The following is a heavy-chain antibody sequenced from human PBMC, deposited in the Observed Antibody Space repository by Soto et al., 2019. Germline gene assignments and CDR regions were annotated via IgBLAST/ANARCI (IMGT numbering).Heavy chain of an antibody. J-gene: IGHJ4*02. CDR1: GFTFSSYA. Sequence: EVQLLESGGGLVQPGGSLRLSCAASGFTFSSYAMSWVRQAPGKGLEWVSAISGSGGSTYYADSVKGRFTISRDNSKNTLYLQMNSLRAEDTAVYYCAKDQRFLSGVDYDYIWGSYRTWTFFDYWGQGTLVTVSS. D-gene: IGHD3-16*02. CDR3: AKDQRFLSGVDYDYIWGSYRTWTFFDY. V-gene: IGHV3-23*01. CDR2: ISGSGGST.